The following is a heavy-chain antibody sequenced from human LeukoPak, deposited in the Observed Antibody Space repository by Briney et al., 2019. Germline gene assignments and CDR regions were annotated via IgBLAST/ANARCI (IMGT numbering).Heavy chain of an antibody. V-gene: IGHV3-13*01. CDR3: AREMSGSNDAFDI. D-gene: IGHD3-10*01. CDR1: GFTLSTYD. Sequence: PGGSLRLSCAAPGFTLSTYDMHWVRQVTGEALEWVSMIYEAGNTYYTGSVKGRFTISRENAKNSLYLQMHGLTAGDTAVYYCAREMSGSNDAFDIWGPGTMVTVSS. CDR2: IYEAGNT. J-gene: IGHJ3*02.